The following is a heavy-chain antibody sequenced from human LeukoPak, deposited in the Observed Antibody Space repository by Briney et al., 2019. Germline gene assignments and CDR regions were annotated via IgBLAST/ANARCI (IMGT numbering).Heavy chain of an antibody. V-gene: IGHV4-39*07. CDR3: ARSGTYQRSSSYDY. J-gene: IGHJ4*02. D-gene: IGHD6-13*01. Sequence: SETLSLTCTVSGGSISSSSYYWNWIRQVPGERLEWIGEIHHSGSTNSNPALKSRLNILVDPSKKQFSLKLSSVTAADTAVYYCARSGTYQRSSSYDYWSQGALVTVSS. CDR1: GGSISSSSYY. CDR2: IHHSGST.